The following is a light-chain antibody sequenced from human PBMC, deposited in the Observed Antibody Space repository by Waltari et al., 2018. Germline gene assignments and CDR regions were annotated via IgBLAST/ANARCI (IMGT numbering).Light chain of an antibody. CDR1: QDINYQ. CDR2: ASY. J-gene: IGKJ4*01. Sequence: DIQMTQSPSSLSASVGDRVILTCRASQDINYQLAWFQQKPGQAPKSLIFASYRLQSGVASKFRGAASETTFTLTIDSLEPEDFATYYCQQYHSHPLTFGGGTTVDTK. V-gene: IGKV1-16*02. CDR3: QQYHSHPLT.